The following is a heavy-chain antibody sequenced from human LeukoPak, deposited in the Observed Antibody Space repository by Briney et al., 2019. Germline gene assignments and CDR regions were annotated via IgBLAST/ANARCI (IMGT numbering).Heavy chain of an antibody. Sequence: GASVKVSFKASGYTFTGYYMHWVRQAPGQGLEWMGWINPNSGGTNYAQKFQGRVTMTRDTSISTAYMELSRLRSDDTAVYYCARLIAQGDYYASSGLDYWGQGTLVTVSS. CDR2: INPNSGGT. D-gene: IGHD3-22*01. CDR3: ARLIAQGDYYASSGLDY. J-gene: IGHJ4*02. CDR1: GYTFTGYY. V-gene: IGHV1-2*02.